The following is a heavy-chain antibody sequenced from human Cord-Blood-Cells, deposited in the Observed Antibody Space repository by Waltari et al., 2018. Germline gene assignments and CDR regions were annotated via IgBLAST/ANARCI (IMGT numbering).Heavy chain of an antibody. J-gene: IGHJ4*02. V-gene: IGHV1-2*06. CDR1: GYTFTGCY. Sequence: QVQLVQSGAEVKKPGASVKVSCKASGYTFTGCYMHLVRQAPGQGLEWMGRINPNSGRTNYAQKFQGRVTMTRDTSISTTYMELSRLRSDDTAVYYCARPTLLSGSYYDYGGQGTLVTVSS. D-gene: IGHD3-10*01. CDR2: INPNSGRT. CDR3: ARPTLLSGSYYDY.